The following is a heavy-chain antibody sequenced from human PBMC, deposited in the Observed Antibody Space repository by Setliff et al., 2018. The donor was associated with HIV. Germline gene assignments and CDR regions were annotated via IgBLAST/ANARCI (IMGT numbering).Heavy chain of an antibody. CDR3: ARGTTPDRYSYGYFGY. J-gene: IGHJ4*02. Sequence: SETLSLTCSVSDYSISTTYFWGWIRQPPGEGLEWIVSFYHSGDTYYNPSLKSRVTISVDTSKNQFSLRLRSVTAAETAVYYCARGTTPDRYSYGYFGYWGQGTLVTVAS. V-gene: IGHV4-38-2*01. CDR1: DYSISTTYF. CDR2: FYHSGDT. D-gene: IGHD5-18*01.